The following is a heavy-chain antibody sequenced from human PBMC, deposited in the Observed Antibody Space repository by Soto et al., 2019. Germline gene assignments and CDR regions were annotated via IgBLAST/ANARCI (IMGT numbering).Heavy chain of an antibody. Sequence: SETLSLTCTVSGGSISSGGYYWSWIRQHPGKGLEWIGYIYYSGSTYYNPSLKSRVTISVDTSKNQFSLKLSSVTAAVTAVYYCARTEYSSLRGPFDYWGQRTLVTVSS. D-gene: IGHD6-6*01. CDR1: GGSISSGGYY. V-gene: IGHV4-31*03. J-gene: IGHJ4*02. CDR2: IYYSGST. CDR3: ARTEYSSLRGPFDY.